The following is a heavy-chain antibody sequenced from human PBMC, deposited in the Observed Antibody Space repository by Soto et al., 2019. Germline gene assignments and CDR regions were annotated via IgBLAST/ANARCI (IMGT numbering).Heavy chain of an antibody. Sequence: SVKVSCKASGYTFTSYGIVWVRQAPGQGLEWMGWISPYSGETRYAEKFQDRVTLTTDTSTKTAYMDLRNLKSDDTAVYWCARGPVAGRDFWGQ. V-gene: IGHV1-18*04. CDR2: ISPYSGET. CDR1: GYTFTSYG. CDR3: ARGPVAGRDF. J-gene: IGHJ4*01. D-gene: IGHD6-19*01.